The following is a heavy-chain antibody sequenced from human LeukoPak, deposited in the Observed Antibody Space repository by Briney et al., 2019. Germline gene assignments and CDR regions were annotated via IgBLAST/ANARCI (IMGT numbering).Heavy chain of an antibody. CDR2: IIPIFGTA. Sequence: SVKGSCKASGGTFSSYAISWVRQAPGQGLEWMGGIIPIFGTANYAQKFQGRVTITADESTSTAYMELSSLRSEDTAVYYCARGGDYGDSSDAFDIWGQGTMVTVSS. CDR1: GGTFSSYA. D-gene: IGHD4-17*01. J-gene: IGHJ3*02. V-gene: IGHV1-69*13. CDR3: ARGGDYGDSSDAFDI.